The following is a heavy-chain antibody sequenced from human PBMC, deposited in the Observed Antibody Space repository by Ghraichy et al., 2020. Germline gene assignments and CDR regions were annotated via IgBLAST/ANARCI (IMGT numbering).Heavy chain of an antibody. D-gene: IGHD2-2*01. J-gene: IGHJ6*02. CDR2: IISNGGST. V-gene: IGHV3-64D*06. Sequence: GGSLRLSCSASGFTFSSYAMHWVRQAPGKGLEYVSAIISNGGSTYYADSVKGRFTISRDNSKNTLYLQMSSLRAEDTAVYYCVSAMGQHYYYYVMDVWGQGTTVTVSS. CDR3: VSAMGQHYYYYVMDV. CDR1: GFTFSSYA.